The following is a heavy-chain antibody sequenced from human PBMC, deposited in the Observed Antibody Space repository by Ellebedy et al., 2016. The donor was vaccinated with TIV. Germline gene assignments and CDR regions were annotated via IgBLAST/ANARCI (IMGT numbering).Heavy chain of an antibody. CDR3: ARDQWLGRAYYFDY. D-gene: IGHD6-19*01. J-gene: IGHJ4*02. CDR1: GFTFSNYW. Sequence: GGSLRLSCGTSGFTFSNYWMTWVRQAPGQGLEWVANIKQDGSEEYYVVSVKGRFAISRDNAKNSLYLQMNSLTDEDTAVYYCARDQWLGRAYYFDYWGQGTLLTVSS. V-gene: IGHV3-7*01. CDR2: IKQDGSEE.